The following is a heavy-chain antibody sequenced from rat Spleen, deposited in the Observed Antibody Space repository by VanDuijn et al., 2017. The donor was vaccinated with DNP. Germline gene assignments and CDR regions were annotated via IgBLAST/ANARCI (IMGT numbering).Heavy chain of an antibody. D-gene: IGHD1-2*01. CDR1: GFTFSSYW. V-gene: IGHV5-58*01. Sequence: EVQLVESGGGPVQPGRSLKLSCVASGFTFSSYWMYWIRQAPGKGLEWVSSIKTDGGSTHYPDSVKGRFTISRDNAENTVYLQMSSLRSEDTATYYCARSDSYGFPYWGQGTLVTVSS. J-gene: IGHJ3*01. CDR3: ARSDSYGFPY. CDR2: IKTDGGST.